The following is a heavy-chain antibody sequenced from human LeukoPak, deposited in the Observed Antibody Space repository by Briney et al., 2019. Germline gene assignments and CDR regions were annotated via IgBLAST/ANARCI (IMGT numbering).Heavy chain of an antibody. J-gene: IGHJ5*02. D-gene: IGHD2/OR15-2a*01. CDR2: IYYTGST. Sequence: PSETLSLTCTVSGDSITTYYWSWIRQSPGKGLEWIGYIYYTGSTNYNPSLKSRVTISVDTSKTQFSLNLDSVTTADTAVYYCARDSGGAYFRGNWFDPWGQGTLVTVSS. CDR3: ARDSGGAYFRGNWFDP. CDR1: GDSITTYY. V-gene: IGHV4-59*01.